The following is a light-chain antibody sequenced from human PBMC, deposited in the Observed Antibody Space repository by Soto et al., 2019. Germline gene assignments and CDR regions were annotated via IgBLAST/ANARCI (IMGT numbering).Light chain of an antibody. Sequence: ESVLTQSPAILSLSPGERATLSCRASQSVTNYLAWYQQKPGQAPRLLIYDASSRAAGIPARFGGSGYGTDFTLTISSLEPEDFAVYYCQQRYSWPLTFGGGNMVEIK. J-gene: IGKJ4*01. CDR3: QQRYSWPLT. CDR2: DAS. V-gene: IGKV3-11*01. CDR1: QSVTNY.